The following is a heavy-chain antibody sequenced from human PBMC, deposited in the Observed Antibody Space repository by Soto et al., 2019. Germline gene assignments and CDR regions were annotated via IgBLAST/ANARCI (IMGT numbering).Heavy chain of an antibody. Sequence: QITLKESGPTLVRPTQTLTLICTFSGFSLSTSGLGVGWIRQPPGKALEWLALIYWNDDKRYSPSLKARLTITKDTSKNQVVLTMTNMDPVDTATYYCAHRPSGWYLFDYWGQGTLVTVSS. CDR1: GFSLSTSGLG. CDR3: AHRPSGWYLFDY. CDR2: IYWNDDK. J-gene: IGHJ4*02. D-gene: IGHD6-19*01. V-gene: IGHV2-5*01.